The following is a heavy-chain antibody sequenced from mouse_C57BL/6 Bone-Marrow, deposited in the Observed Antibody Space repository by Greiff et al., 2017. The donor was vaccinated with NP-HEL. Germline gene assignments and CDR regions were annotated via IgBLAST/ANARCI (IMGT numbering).Heavy chain of an antibody. D-gene: IGHD2-5*01. CDR3: ARGYYSNTWFAY. CDR1: GYSITSGYD. V-gene: IGHV3-1*01. J-gene: IGHJ3*01. CDR2: ISYSGST. Sequence: DVKLVESGPGMVKPSQSLSLTCTVTGYSITSGYDWHWIRHFPGNKLEWMGYISYSGSTNYNPSLKSRISITHDTSKNHFFLKSNSVTTEDTATYYCARGYYSNTWFAYWGQGTLVTVSA.